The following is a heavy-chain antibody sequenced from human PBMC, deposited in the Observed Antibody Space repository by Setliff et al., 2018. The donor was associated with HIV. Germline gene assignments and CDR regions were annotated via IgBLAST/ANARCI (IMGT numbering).Heavy chain of an antibody. J-gene: IGHJ4*02. CDR2: IKSKTDGGTT. D-gene: IGHD2-8*01. Sequence: PGGSLRLSCAASGFTFSNAWMSWVRQAPGKGLEWVGRIKSKTDGGTTDYAAPVKGRFTISRDDSKDTVYLQMNSLQVDDTGVYYCTTDEVTMGRGILYFLNYWGQGALVTVSS. CDR3: TTDEVTMGRGILYFLNY. CDR1: GFTFSNAW. V-gene: IGHV3-15*01.